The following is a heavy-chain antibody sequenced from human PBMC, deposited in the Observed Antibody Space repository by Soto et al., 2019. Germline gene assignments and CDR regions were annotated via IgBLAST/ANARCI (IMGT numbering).Heavy chain of an antibody. D-gene: IGHD2-8*01. V-gene: IGHV3-23*01. Sequence: SLTLAGAGCGFAGRSDYMEWVRQAPGKGLEWVSGISGSGGSTYYADSVKGRITISPDTSSNQFSLQLNSVTPDDTAVYYCARLIGNSWLDSWGQGTLVNVCS. CDR2: ISGSGGST. CDR1: GFAGRSDY. J-gene: IGHJ5*01. CDR3: ARLIGNSWLDS.